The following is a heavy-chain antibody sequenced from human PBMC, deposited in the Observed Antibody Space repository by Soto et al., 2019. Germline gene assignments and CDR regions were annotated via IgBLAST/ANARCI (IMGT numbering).Heavy chain of an antibody. J-gene: IGHJ4*02. V-gene: IGHV1-3*04. D-gene: IGHD3-22*01. CDR3: ARPPDNYDRNGYLAMAY. Sequence: QVPLVQPGAEVKKPGASVKVSCKASGYTFTTYGMHWVRQAPGQSPEWMGWINTGDGSTKYSQNFQDRVTITKDTSASTAYIELSSLTSEDTAVYYCARPPDNYDRNGYLAMAYWGQGTLVTVSS. CDR2: INTGDGST. CDR1: GYTFTTYG.